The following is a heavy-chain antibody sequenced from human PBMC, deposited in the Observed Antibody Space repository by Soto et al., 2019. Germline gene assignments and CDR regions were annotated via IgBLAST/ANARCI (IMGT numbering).Heavy chain of an antibody. V-gene: IGHV3-74*01. CDR3: ARDRFPSDGSWYDLYYYYYYMDV. J-gene: IGHJ6*03. D-gene: IGHD6-13*01. Sequence: GGSLRLSCAASGFTFSSYWMHWVRQAPGKGLVWVSRINSDGSSTSYADSVKGRFTISRDNAKNTLYLQMNSLRAEDTAVYYCARDRFPSDGSWYDLYYYYYYMDVWGKGTTVTVSS. CDR2: INSDGSST. CDR1: GFTFSSYW.